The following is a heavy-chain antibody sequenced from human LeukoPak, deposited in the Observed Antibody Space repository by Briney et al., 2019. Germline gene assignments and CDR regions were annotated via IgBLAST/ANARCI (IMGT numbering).Heavy chain of an antibody. J-gene: IGHJ3*01. CDR3: ARAAPTSPPAG. D-gene: IGHD1-14*01. Sequence: ASVKVSCKASGYTFTSYYMHWVRQAPGQGLEWMGGIIPIFGTANYAQKFQGRVTITADESTSTAYMELSSLRSEDTAVYYCARAAPTSPPAGWGQGTMVTVSS. CDR1: GYTFTSYY. V-gene: IGHV1-69*13. CDR2: IIPIFGTA.